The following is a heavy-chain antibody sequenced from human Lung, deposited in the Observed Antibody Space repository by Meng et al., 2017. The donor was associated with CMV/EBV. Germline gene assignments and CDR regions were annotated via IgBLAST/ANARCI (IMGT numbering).Heavy chain of an antibody. J-gene: IGHJ6*02. CDR2: IIPMRATT. CDR1: GDTFSKYV. V-gene: IGHV1-69*10. Sequence: SVKVSXKASGDTFSKYVTSWVRQAPGQGLEWMGGIIPMRATTNYAQRFQGRVTITADKSTATVYMELSSLRSEDTAVYYCVGSEEFYHFRSGWEWYYHYGMDVWGQGTTVTVSS. D-gene: IGHD3-3*01. CDR3: VGSEEFYHFRSGWEWYYHYGMDV.